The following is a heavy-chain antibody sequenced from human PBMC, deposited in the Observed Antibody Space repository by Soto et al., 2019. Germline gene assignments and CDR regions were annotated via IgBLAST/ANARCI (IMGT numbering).Heavy chain of an antibody. CDR2: INPNGGVT. Sequence: QVPLVQSGAEVRKPGASVTVSCRSSGDSFNEDYIHWVRQAPGQGFEWMGWINPNGGVTKYAQKFQGWVSMTRDTSIRTVYMQLSRLRSDDTAVYYCARESGGATATLDYYYFYMDVWGTGTTVTVSS. D-gene: IGHD5-12*01. V-gene: IGHV1-2*04. CDR1: GDSFNEDY. CDR3: ARESGGATATLDYYYFYMDV. J-gene: IGHJ6*03.